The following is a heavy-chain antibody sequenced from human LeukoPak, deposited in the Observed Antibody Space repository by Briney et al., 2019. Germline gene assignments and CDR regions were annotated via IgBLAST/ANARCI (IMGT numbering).Heavy chain of an antibody. J-gene: IGHJ4*02. CDR2: ISWNGVTS. V-gene: IGHV3-43*01. Sequence: GGSLRLSCAASGFTFSSYAMHWVRQAPGNGLEWVSLISWNGVTSYYADSVKGRFTISRDNSKNSLYLQMNSLTTEDTALYYCVKERGTSGYFDYWGQGTLVTVSS. CDR3: VKERGTSGYFDY. CDR1: GFTFSSYA. D-gene: IGHD3-10*01.